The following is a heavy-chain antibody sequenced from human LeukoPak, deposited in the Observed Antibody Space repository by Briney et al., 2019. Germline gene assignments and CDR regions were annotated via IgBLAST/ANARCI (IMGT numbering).Heavy chain of an antibody. Sequence: PSETLSLTCTVSGGSISSGGYYWSWIRQPPGKGLEWIGYIYHSGSTYYNPSLKSRVTISVDTSKNQFSLKLSSVTAADTAVYYCARDAVVTPRNAFDIWGQGTMVTVSS. CDR1: GGSISSGGYY. J-gene: IGHJ3*02. D-gene: IGHD4-23*01. CDR2: IYHSGST. CDR3: ARDAVVTPRNAFDI. V-gene: IGHV4-30-2*01.